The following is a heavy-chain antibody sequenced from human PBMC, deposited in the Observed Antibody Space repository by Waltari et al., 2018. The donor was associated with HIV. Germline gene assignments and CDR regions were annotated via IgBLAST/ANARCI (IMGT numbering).Heavy chain of an antibody. CDR3: ARDPSYGFGENDY. Sequence: QVQLVQSGAEVKKPGASVKVSCKASGYTFTSYDINWVRLATGQGLEWMGWMTPTTDNTGYSQKVQGRVTMTRNTSISTAYMELSSLRSEDTAVYYCARDPSYGFGENDYWGQGTLFTVSS. V-gene: IGHV1-8*01. D-gene: IGHD3-10*01. J-gene: IGHJ4*02. CDR2: MTPTTDNT. CDR1: GYTFTSYD.